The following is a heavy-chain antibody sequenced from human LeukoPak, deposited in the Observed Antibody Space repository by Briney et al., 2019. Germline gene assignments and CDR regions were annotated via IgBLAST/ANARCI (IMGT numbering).Heavy chain of an antibody. CDR3: AREGGGGEHY. J-gene: IGHJ4*02. Sequence: PGGSLRLSCAASGFTFSSYSMNWVRQAPGKGLEGVSYISSSGSTIYYADSVKGRFTISRDNAKNSLYLQMNSLQAEDTAVYYCAREGGGGEHYWGQGTLVTVSS. V-gene: IGHV3-48*04. D-gene: IGHD3-16*01. CDR1: GFTFSSYS. CDR2: ISSSGSTI.